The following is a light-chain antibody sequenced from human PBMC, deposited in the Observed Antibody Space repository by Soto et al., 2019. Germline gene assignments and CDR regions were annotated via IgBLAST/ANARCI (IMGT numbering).Light chain of an antibody. CDR3: TSYTGTRSWV. V-gene: IGLV2-14*01. Sequence: QSALTQPASVTGSPGQSITISCTGTSSDVGGSNHVSWYQHYPGTAPKLIIFEVANRPSGVSDRFSASKSGNTASLIISGRKPEDEADYYCTSYTGTRSWVFGGGTKLTVL. CDR2: EVA. CDR1: SSDVGGSNH. J-gene: IGLJ3*02.